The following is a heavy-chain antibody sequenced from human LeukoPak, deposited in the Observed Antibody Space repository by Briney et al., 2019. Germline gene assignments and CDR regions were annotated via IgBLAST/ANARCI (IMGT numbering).Heavy chain of an antibody. CDR1: GYTFTGYY. V-gene: IGHV1-2*02. D-gene: IGHD2-2*01. J-gene: IGHJ6*02. CDR2: INPNSGGT. Sequence: ASVKVSCKASGYTFTGYYMHWVRQAPGQGLEWMGWINPNSGGTNYAQKFQGRVTMTRDTSISTAYMELSRLRSDDTAVYYCARDPAMGYCSSTSCPSGMDVWGQGTTVTVSS. CDR3: ARDPAMGYCSSTSCPSGMDV.